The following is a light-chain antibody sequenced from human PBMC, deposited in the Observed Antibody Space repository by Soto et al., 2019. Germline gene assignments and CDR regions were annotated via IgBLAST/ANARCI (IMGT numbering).Light chain of an antibody. CDR1: ISNIGAGYE. Sequence: QSVLTQPPSVSEAPGQRVTISCTGSISNIGAGYEAHWYQQVPGTAPKLLIYENNNRPSGVPDRFSGSKSGTSASLAITGLQAEDEAEYYCQSYDSSLSGYVCGTGTKLTVL. CDR2: ENN. CDR3: QSYDSSLSGYV. V-gene: IGLV1-40*01. J-gene: IGLJ1*01.